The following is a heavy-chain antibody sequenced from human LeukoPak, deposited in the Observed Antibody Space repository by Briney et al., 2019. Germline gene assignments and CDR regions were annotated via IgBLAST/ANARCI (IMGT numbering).Heavy chain of an antibody. V-gene: IGHV4-34*01. Sequence: KSSETLSLTCAVYGGSFSGYYWSWIRQPPGKGLEWIGEINHSGSTNYNPSLKSRVTISVDTSKNQFSLKLSSVTAADTAVYYCARVVGAKNYYYYYYMDVWGKGTTVTVSS. J-gene: IGHJ6*03. CDR1: GGSFSGYY. CDR2: INHSGST. CDR3: ARVVGAKNYYYYYYMDV. D-gene: IGHD1-26*01.